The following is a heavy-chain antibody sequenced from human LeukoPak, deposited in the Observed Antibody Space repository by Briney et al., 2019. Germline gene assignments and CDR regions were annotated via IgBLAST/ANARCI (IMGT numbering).Heavy chain of an antibody. CDR3: AKGGHMVVAAIHYYYGMDV. CDR2: ISSSSRYI. V-gene: IGHV3-21*01. CDR1: GFTFSSYS. D-gene: IGHD2-15*01. Sequence: GGSLRHSCAASGFTFSSYSMNWVRQAPGKGLEWVSSISSSSRYIYYADSVKGRFTISRDNAKNSLYLQMNSLRAEDTAVYYCAKGGHMVVAAIHYYYGMDVWGQGTTVTVSS. J-gene: IGHJ6*02.